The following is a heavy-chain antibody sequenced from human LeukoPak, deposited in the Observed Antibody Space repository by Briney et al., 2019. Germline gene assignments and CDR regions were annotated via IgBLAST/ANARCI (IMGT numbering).Heavy chain of an antibody. CDR2: ISGSGGST. V-gene: IGHV3-23*01. J-gene: IGHJ5*02. D-gene: IGHD2-21*01. Sequence: GGSLRLSCAASGFTFSSYTMTWVRQAPGKGLEWVSAISGSGGSTYYADSVKGRFTISRDNSKNTLYLQMNSLRAEDTAVYYCARDPSLRGYYSWFDPWGQGTLVTVSS. CDR1: GFTFSSYT. CDR3: ARDPSLRGYYSWFDP.